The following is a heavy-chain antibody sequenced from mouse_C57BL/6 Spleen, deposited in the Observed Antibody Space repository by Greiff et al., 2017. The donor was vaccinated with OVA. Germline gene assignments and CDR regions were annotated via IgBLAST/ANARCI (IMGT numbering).Heavy chain of an antibody. CDR1: GYTFTNYW. J-gene: IGHJ4*01. V-gene: IGHV1-64*01. CDR3: ARVHYYGYAMDY. D-gene: IGHD1-2*01. CDR2: IHPNSGST. Sequence: QVQLQQSGAELVKPGASVKLSCKASGYTFTNYWMHWVKQRPGQGLEWIGMIHPNSGSTNYNEKFKSKATLTVDKSSSTAYMQLSSLTSEDSAVYYCARVHYYGYAMDYWGQGTSVTVSS.